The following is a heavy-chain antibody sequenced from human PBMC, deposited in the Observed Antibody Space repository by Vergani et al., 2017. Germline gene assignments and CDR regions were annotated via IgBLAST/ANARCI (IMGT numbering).Heavy chain of an antibody. CDR3: ARHTTYTDS. CDR2: IYPADSDT. V-gene: IGHV5-51*01. Sequence: EVELVQSGPEMRKPGESLKISCKGSEYSFGNYWIGWVRQMPGNGLEWRGIIYPADSDTTYSPSFQGQVTISADKSISTAFLQWYSLKASNTALYYCARHTTYTDSWGQGTLVTVSS. D-gene: IGHD1-1*01. CDR1: EYSFGNYW. J-gene: IGHJ4*02.